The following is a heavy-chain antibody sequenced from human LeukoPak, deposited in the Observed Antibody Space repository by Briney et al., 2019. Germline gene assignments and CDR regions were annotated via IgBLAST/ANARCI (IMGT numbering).Heavy chain of an antibody. J-gene: IGHJ4*02. CDR1: GGTFSSYA. CDR2: IIPIFGTA. CDR3: ARVVESPYYYGSGVSYYFDY. V-gene: IGHV1-69*13. Sequence: SVKVSCKASGGTFSSYAISWVRQAPGQGLEWMGGIIPIFGTANYAQKFQGRVTITADESTSTAYMELSSLRSEDTAVYYCARVVESPYYYGSGVSYYFDYWGQGTLVTVSS. D-gene: IGHD3-10*01.